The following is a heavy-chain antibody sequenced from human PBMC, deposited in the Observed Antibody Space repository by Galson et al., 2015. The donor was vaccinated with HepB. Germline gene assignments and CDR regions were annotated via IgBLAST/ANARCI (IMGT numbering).Heavy chain of an antibody. V-gene: IGHV3-23*01. CDR2: ISGSGGST. CDR1: GFTFSDYY. CDR3: AKDLRFQFSGAFDI. Sequence: SLRLSCAASGFTFSDYYMSWMRQAPGKGLEWVSAISGSGGSTYYADSVKGRFTISRDNSKNTLYLQMNSLRAEDTAVYYCAKDLRFQFSGAFDIWGQGTMVTVSS. J-gene: IGHJ3*02.